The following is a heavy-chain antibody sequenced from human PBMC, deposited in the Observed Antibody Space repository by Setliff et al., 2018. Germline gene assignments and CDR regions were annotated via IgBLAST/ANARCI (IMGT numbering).Heavy chain of an antibody. CDR2: ISSSGSTI. J-gene: IGHJ4*02. CDR1: GFTFSSFW. D-gene: IGHD3-3*01. Sequence: GGSLRLSCAASGFTFSSFWMAWVRQSPGKGLEWVSYISSSGSTIYYVDSVKGRFTISRDNAKNSLYLQMNSLRAEDTAVYYCAKVLAIFGVVTDIGFYFDYWGQGSLVTVSS. V-gene: IGHV3-48*04. CDR3: AKVLAIFGVVTDIGFYFDY.